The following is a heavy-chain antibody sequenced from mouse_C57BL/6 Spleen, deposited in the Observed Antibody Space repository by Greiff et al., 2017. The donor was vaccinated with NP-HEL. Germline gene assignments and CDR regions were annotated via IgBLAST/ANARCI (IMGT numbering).Heavy chain of an antibody. CDR1: GYTFTDYE. CDR2: LDPETGGT. CDR3: TRGGIQFAY. J-gene: IGHJ3*01. V-gene: IGHV1-15*01. Sequence: QVQLQQSGAELVRPGASVTLSCKASGYTFTDYEMHWVKQTPVHGLEWIGALDPETGGTAYNQKFKGKAILTADKSSSTAYMGLRSLTSEDSAVYYCTRGGIQFAYWGQGTLVTVSA. D-gene: IGHD1-1*01.